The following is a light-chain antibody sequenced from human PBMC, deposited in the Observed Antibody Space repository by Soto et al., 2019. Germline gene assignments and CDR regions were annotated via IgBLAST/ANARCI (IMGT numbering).Light chain of an antibody. V-gene: IGKV3-20*01. CDR1: QTVSITY. CDR3: QQYGSSPLIS. Sequence: VLTQSPGTLSLSPGESATLSCRASQTVSITYLTWYQQKPGQAPRLLIFGASKRATGIPDRFSGSRSGRDFTLTISGLEPEDFAVYYCQQYGSSPLISFGPGTRLEIK. CDR2: GAS. J-gene: IGKJ5*01.